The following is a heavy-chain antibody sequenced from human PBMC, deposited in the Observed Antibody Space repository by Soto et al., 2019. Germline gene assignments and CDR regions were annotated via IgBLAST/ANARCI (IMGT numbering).Heavy chain of an antibody. J-gene: IGHJ4*02. CDR2: ISAYNGNT. D-gene: IGHD5-18*01. CDR1: GYTFTSYG. CDR3: ARAALGYRYDELDY. Sequence: QVQLVQSGAEVKKPGASVKVSCKASGYTFTSYGISWVRQAPGQGLEWMGWISAYNGNTNHAQKLQGRVTMTTDTTTNTSYSDLRSPRPDDTTVYYCARAALGYRYDELDYGGQGTLFTVSS. V-gene: IGHV1-18*01.